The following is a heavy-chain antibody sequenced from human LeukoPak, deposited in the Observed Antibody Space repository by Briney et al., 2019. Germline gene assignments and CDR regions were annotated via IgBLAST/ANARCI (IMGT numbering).Heavy chain of an antibody. Sequence: SETLSLTCSVSGGSISPYYWSWIRQPPGKGLEWIGYVSYRGHTNYNPSLESRVTISLDTSKNQFSVKLNSVTAADTGVYYCARYREVGATVDYWGQGTLVTVSS. J-gene: IGHJ4*02. CDR3: ARYREVGATVDY. V-gene: IGHV4-59*01. CDR1: GGSISPYY. CDR2: VSYRGHT. D-gene: IGHD1-26*01.